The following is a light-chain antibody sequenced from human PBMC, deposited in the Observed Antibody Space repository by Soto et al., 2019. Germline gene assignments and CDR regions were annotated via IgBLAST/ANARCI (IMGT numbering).Light chain of an antibody. CDR2: GAS. V-gene: IGKV3-20*01. J-gene: IGKJ2*01. Sequence: EIVLTQSPGTLSLSPGERATLSCRASQGVTSSYLAWYQQKPGQAPRLLIYGASSRATGIPDRFSGSGSGTDITLTISRLEPEDIAVYFCQQYGNSPQTFGQGTKLEIK. CDR3: QQYGNSPQT. CDR1: QGVTSSY.